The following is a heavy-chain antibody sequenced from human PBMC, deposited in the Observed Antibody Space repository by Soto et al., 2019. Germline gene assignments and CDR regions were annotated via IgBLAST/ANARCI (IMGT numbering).Heavy chain of an antibody. CDR2: IYYSGNT. V-gene: IGHV4-59*01. Sequence: SETLSLTCTVSGGSISSYYWSWIRQPPGKGLEWIGYIYYSGNTNYNPSLKSRVTISVDTSKNQFSLKLSSVTAAETAVYDCARVVVVVPAAMDYYYYYYMDVWGKGTTVTVSS. CDR1: GGSISSYY. D-gene: IGHD2-2*01. J-gene: IGHJ6*03. CDR3: ARVVVVVPAAMDYYYYYYMDV.